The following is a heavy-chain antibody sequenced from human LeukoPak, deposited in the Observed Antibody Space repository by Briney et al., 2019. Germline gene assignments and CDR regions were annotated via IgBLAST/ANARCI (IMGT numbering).Heavy chain of an antibody. CDR3: ARPVSSSWMGLDY. CDR2: IYPGDSDT. Sequence: GESLKISCKGSGYIFTSYWIGWVRQMPGKGLEWMGIIYPGDSDTKYSPSFQGQVTISVDKSISTAYLQWSSLTASDTAMYYCARPVSSSWMGLDYWGQGTLVTVSS. V-gene: IGHV5-51*01. CDR1: GYIFTSYW. D-gene: IGHD6-13*01. J-gene: IGHJ4*02.